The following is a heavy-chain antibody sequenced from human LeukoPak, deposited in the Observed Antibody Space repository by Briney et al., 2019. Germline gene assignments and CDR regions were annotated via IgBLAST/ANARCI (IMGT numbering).Heavy chain of an antibody. CDR3: ARALASYYYGSGSHPPYSDYGMDV. V-gene: IGHV1-46*01. CDR1: GYTFTSYY. CDR2: INPSGGST. J-gene: IGHJ6*02. D-gene: IGHD3-10*01. Sequence: GASVKVSCKASGYTFTSYYMHWVRQAPGQGLEWMGIINPSGGSTSYAQKFQGRVTMTRDTSTSTVYMELSSLRSEDTAVYYCARALASYYYGSGSHPPYSDYGMDVWGQGTTVTVSS.